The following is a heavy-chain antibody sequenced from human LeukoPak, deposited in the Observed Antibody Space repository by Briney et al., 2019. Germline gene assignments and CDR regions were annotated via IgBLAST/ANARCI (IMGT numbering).Heavy chain of an antibody. CDR1: GFTFNSYE. CDR3: ARSPYYFDY. CDR2: ISISGTTI. J-gene: IGHJ4*02. V-gene: IGHV3-48*03. Sequence: GGSLRLSCTASGFTFNSYEMNWVRQAPGKGLEGVSYISISGTTIYYAHSLKGQFTIPRDNAKNSLYLQMNSLRAEDTAVYFCARSPYYFDYWGQGTLVTVSS.